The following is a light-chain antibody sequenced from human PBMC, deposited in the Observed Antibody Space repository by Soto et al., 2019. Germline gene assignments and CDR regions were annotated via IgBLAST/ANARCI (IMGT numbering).Light chain of an antibody. CDR1: SSNIGAGYD. Sequence: QSVLTQPPSVSGAPGQRVTTSCTGSSSNIGAGYDVHWYQQLPGTAPKLLIYGNSNRPSGVPDRFSGSKSGTSASLAITGLQAEDEADYYCQSYDSSLSGVVFGGGTKLT. J-gene: IGLJ2*01. CDR3: QSYDSSLSGVV. V-gene: IGLV1-40*01. CDR2: GNS.